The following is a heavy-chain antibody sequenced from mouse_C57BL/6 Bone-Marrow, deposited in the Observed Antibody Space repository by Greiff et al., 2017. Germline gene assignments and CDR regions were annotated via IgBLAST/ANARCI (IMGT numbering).Heavy chain of an antibody. Sequence: QVQLQQSGAELVRPGASVKLSCKASGYTFTDYYINWVKQRPGQGLEWIARIYPGSGSTYYNEKFKGKATLTADKSSSTAYMQLSSLTSEDSAVYFCARTDLLQPDPWGQGTTLTVSS. J-gene: IGHJ2*01. D-gene: IGHD1-1*01. CDR1: GYTFTDYY. V-gene: IGHV1-76*01. CDR3: ARTDLLQPDP. CDR2: IYPGSGST.